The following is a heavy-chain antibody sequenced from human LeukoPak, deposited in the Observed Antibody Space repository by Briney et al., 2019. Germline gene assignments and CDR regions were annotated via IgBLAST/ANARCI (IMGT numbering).Heavy chain of an antibody. J-gene: IGHJ3*02. Sequence: ASVRVSSTVSGYTLTELSMHWVRQAPGKGLEWMGGFDPEDGETIYAQKFQGRVTMTEDTSTDTAYMELSSLRSEDTAVYYCATAVGHAGAFDIWGQGTMVTVSS. CDR2: FDPEDGET. CDR3: ATAVGHAGAFDI. CDR1: GYTLTELS. V-gene: IGHV1-24*01.